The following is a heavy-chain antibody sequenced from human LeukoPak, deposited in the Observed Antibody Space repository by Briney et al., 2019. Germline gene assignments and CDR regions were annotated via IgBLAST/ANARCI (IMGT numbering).Heavy chain of an antibody. D-gene: IGHD1-26*01. J-gene: IGHJ4*02. V-gene: IGHV3-21*01. CDR1: GFTFSSYS. CDR3: ARDFRSGSQTVFDY. CDR2: ISSSSSYI. Sequence: GGSLRLSCAASGFTFSSYSMNWVRQAPGKGLGWVSSISSSSSYIYYADSVKGRFTISRDNAKNSLYLQMNSLRAEDTAVYYCARDFRSGSQTVFDYWGQGTLVTVSS.